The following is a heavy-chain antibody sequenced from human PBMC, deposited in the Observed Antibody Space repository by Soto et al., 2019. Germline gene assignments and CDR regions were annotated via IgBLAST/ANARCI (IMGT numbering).Heavy chain of an antibody. J-gene: IGHJ6*03. Sequence: RGSLRLSCAASGFTVSSNYMSWVRQAPGKGLEWVSVIYSGGSTYYADSVKGRFTISRDNSKNTLYLQMNSLRAEDTAVYYCARAVTTPYYYYYYYMDVWGKGTTVTVSS. CDR1: GFTVSSNY. CDR2: IYSGGST. V-gene: IGHV3-66*01. CDR3: ARAVTTPYYYYYYYMDV. D-gene: IGHD4-17*01.